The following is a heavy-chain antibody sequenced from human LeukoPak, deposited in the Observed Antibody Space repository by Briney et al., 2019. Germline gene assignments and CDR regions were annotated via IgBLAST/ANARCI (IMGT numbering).Heavy chain of an antibody. J-gene: IGHJ4*02. D-gene: IGHD2-15*01. CDR3: AKEGVAETLDY. CDR2: ISYDGSNK. V-gene: IGHV3-30*18. Sequence: GGSLRLSCAASGFTFSSYGMHWVRQAPGKGLEWVAVISYDGSNKYYADSVKGRFTISRDNSKNTLYLQMNSLRAEDTAVYYCAKEGVAETLDYWGQGTLVTVSS. CDR1: GFTFSSYG.